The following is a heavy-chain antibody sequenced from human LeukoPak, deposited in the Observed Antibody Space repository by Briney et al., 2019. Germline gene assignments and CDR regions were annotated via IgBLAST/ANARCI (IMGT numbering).Heavy chain of an antibody. V-gene: IGHV4-30-4*08. J-gene: IGHJ4*02. D-gene: IGHD6-19*01. Sequence: SETLSLTCTVSGGSICSGDYYWSWIRQPPGKGLEWIGYIYYSGSTYYNPSLKSRVTISVDTSKNQFSLKLSSVTAADTAVYYCAGAGGWNYSDYWGQGTLVTVSS. CDR3: AGAGGWNYSDY. CDR1: GGSICSGDYY. CDR2: IYYSGST.